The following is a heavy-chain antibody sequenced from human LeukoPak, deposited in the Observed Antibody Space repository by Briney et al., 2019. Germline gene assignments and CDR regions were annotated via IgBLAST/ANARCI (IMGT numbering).Heavy chain of an antibody. D-gene: IGHD3-10*01. V-gene: IGHV3-9*01. Sequence: PGGSLRLSCAASGFTFDDYAMHWVQQAPGKGLEWVSGISWNSGSIGYADSVKGRFTISRDNAKNSLYLQMNSLRAEDTALYYCAKARGVRGYFDYWGQGTLVTVSS. CDR1: GFTFDDYA. CDR2: ISWNSGSI. CDR3: AKARGVRGYFDY. J-gene: IGHJ4*02.